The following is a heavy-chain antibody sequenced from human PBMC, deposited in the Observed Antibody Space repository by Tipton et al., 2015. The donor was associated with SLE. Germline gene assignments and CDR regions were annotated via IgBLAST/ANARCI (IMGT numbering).Heavy chain of an antibody. V-gene: IGHV4-59*08. Sequence: TLSLTCTVSGASVSSHYWNWIRQTPGKGLGWIGYIHYNRDTNYHPSLKSRVTISVDMSKSQFSLNLNLVTAADTAIYYCARRKYYYMDVWGKGATVTVSS. CDR3: ARRKYYYMDV. J-gene: IGHJ6*03. CDR1: GASVSSHY. CDR2: IHYNRDT.